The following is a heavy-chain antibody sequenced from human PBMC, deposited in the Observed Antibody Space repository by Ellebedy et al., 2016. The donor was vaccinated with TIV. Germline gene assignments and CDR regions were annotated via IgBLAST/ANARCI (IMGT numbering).Heavy chain of an antibody. V-gene: IGHV3-48*03. J-gene: IGHJ6*02. CDR1: GFTFSSYE. Sequence: GESLKISCAASGFTFSSYEMNWVRQAPGKGLEWVSYISSSGSTIYYADSVKGRFTISRDNAKNSLYLQMNSLRAEDTAVYYCARESSRYYYYGMDVWGQGTTVTVSS. CDR2: ISSSGSTI. CDR3: ARESSRYYYYGMDV.